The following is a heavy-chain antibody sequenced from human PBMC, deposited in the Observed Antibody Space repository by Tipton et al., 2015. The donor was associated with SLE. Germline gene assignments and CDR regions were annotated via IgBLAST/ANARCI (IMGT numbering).Heavy chain of an antibody. V-gene: IGHV4-59*08. CDR2: IYYSGST. J-gene: IGHJ6*02. CDR3: ARNRDYYYYGMDV. CDR1: GGSISSHY. Sequence: TLSLTCTVSGGSISSHYWSWIRQPPGKGLEWIGYIYYSGSTNYNPSLKSRVTISVDTSNNRFSLSLSSVTAADTAVYYCARNRDYYYYGMDVWGQGTTVTVSS.